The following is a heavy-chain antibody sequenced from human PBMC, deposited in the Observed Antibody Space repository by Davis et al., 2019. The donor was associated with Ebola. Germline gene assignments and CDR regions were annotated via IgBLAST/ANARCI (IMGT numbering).Heavy chain of an antibody. CDR2: IKSDGSEK. D-gene: IGHD2-15*01. CDR3: AKDDTPMDV. Sequence: GESLNISCAASGFTFSWYGMHWARQAPGKGLEWVTFIKSDGSEKVYVDFVEGRFTISRDNSKNTLYLQMNSLTPEDTAVYYCAKDDTPMDVWGPGTTVTVSS. CDR1: GFTFSWYG. V-gene: IGHV3-30*02. J-gene: IGHJ6*02.